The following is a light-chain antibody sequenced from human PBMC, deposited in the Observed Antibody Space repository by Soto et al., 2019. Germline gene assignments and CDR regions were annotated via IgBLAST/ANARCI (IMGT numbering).Light chain of an antibody. CDR1: QSVISNY. CDR3: QQYANTPLT. CDR2: GAS. V-gene: IGKV3-20*01. J-gene: IGKJ1*01. Sequence: EIVLRQSPDTLSLSPGERAILSCRVSQSVISNYLAWYQLTPGQAPRLLIYGASSRATGIPDMFSGSGSGTDFSLTITRLEPEDFAVYYCQQYANTPLTFGQGTKVEIK.